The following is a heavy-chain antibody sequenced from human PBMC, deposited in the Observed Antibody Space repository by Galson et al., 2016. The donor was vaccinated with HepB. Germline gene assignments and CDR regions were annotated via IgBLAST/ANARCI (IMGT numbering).Heavy chain of an antibody. Sequence: ETLSLTCTVSGDSISSYYWTWIRQPPGKGLEWIGYVYYTGSTKYNPSLRSPVSISVDTSKNQFSLMLSSVTAADTAVYYCAREVAGRFDYWGQGILVSVSS. V-gene: IGHV4-59*01. CDR2: VYYTGST. J-gene: IGHJ4*02. CDR1: GDSISSYY. CDR3: AREVAGRFDY. D-gene: IGHD6-19*01.